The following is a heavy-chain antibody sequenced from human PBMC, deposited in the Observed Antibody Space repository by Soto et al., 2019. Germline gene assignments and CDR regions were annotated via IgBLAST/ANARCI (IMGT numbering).Heavy chain of an antibody. D-gene: IGHD5-18*01. CDR3: ARDYSSYGPFDY. Sequence: GGSLRLSCAASGFTFSSYSMNLVRQAPAKGLEWVSYISSSSSTIYYADSVKGRFTISRDNAKNSLYLQMNSLRAEDTAVYYCARDYSSYGPFDYWGQETLVTVSS. J-gene: IGHJ4*02. CDR2: ISSSSSTI. CDR1: GFTFSSYS. V-gene: IGHV3-48*01.